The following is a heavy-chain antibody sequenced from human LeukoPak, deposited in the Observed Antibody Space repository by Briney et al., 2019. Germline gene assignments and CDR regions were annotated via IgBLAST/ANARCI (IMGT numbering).Heavy chain of an antibody. D-gene: IGHD6-13*01. CDR2: ISAYSGNT. CDR3: ARGMHLSSDD. Sequence: GASVNLLCRVSGYTFTRYGISWARRACGQGREWMGWISAYSGNTNYAQKLQGRVTMTTDTSTSTAYMELRSLRSDDTAVYYCARGMHLSSDDWGQGTLVTVSS. J-gene: IGHJ4*02. V-gene: IGHV1-18*01. CDR1: GYTFTRYG.